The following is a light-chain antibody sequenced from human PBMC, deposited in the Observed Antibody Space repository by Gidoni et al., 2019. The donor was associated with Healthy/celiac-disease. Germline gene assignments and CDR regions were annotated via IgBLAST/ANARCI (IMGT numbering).Light chain of an antibody. CDR1: QGISSY. CDR3: QQYYRTPRT. CDR2: AAS. J-gene: IGKJ1*01. Sequence: IRLPESPSSLSASTGDRVTITCRASQGISSYLAWYQQKPGKAPKLLIYAASTLQSGVPSRFSGSGSGTDFTLTISCLQSEDFATYYCQQYYRTPRTFGQGTKVEIK. V-gene: IGKV1-8*01.